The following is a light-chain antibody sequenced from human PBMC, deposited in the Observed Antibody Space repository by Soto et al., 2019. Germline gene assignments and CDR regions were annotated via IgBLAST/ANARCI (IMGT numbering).Light chain of an antibody. CDR3: SSYTSSSTYV. CDR2: DVS. Sequence: LTQPASVSGSPGQSITISCTGTSSDVGGYNYVSWHQQHPGKAPKLMIYDVSNRPSGVSNRFSGSKSGNTASLTISGLQAEDEADYYCSSYTSSSTYVFGTGTKVTVL. V-gene: IGLV2-14*01. J-gene: IGLJ1*01. CDR1: SSDVGGYNY.